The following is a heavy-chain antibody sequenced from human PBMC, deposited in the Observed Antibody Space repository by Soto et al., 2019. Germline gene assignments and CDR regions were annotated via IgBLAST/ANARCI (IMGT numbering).Heavy chain of an antibody. CDR3: ATGQCSSASCFYFDY. CDR2: INPVNGNT. D-gene: IGHD2-2*01. V-gene: IGHV1-3*01. CDR1: RDTYTKYV. Sequence: ASVKVSCKVSRDTYTKYVIHWVRQAPGQRLELIAWINPVNGNTIXXPKLQDRPXITRDTSASSVXMELSSVRSEDTTLYYCATGQCSSASCFYFDYXGLG. J-gene: IGHJ4*01.